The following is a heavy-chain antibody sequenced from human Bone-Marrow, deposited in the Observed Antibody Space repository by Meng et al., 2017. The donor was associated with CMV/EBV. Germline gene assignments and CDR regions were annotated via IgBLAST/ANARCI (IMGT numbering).Heavy chain of an antibody. Sequence: GGSLRLSCVGSGFTFSPYSMNWVRQAPGKGLEWVSSISTSSSYIHYADSVTGRFTISRVNAKHTLYLQKNSVRAEDTAVYYCGSQEGGYWGQGTLVTVSS. J-gene: IGHJ4*02. CDR2: ISTSSSYI. D-gene: IGHD3-16*01. V-gene: IGHV3-21*06. CDR3: GSQEGGY. CDR1: GFTFSPYS.